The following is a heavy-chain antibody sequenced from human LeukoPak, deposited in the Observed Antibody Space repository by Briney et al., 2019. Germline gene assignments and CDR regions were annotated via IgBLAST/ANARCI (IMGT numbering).Heavy chain of an antibody. CDR2: IYYSGST. CDR3: AAKVVTATHFDY. Sequence: SETLPLTCTVSGGSISSYYRSWIRQPPGKGLEWIGYIYYSGSTNYNPSLKSRVTISVDTSKNQFSLKLSSVTAADTAVYYCAAKVVTATHFDYWGQGTLVTVSS. V-gene: IGHV4-59*01. D-gene: IGHD2-21*02. J-gene: IGHJ4*02. CDR1: GGSISSYY.